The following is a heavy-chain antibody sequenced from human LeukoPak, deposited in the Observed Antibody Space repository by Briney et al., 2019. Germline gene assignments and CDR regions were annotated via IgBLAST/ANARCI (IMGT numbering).Heavy chain of an antibody. V-gene: IGHV4-39*07. J-gene: IGHJ4*02. Sequence: SETLSLTCTVSGGSISSSSYYWGWIRQPPGKGLEWIGSIYHSGSTYYNPSLKSRVTISVDTSKNQFSLKLSSVTAADTAVYYCARELPTRTFDYWGQGTLVTVSS. D-gene: IGHD1-26*01. CDR1: GGSISSSSYY. CDR3: ARELPTRTFDY. CDR2: IYHSGST.